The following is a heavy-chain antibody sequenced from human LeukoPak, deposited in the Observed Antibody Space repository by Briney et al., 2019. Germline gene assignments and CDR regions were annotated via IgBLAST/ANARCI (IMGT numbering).Heavy chain of an antibody. CDR1: GGSISSGDYY. CDR3: ARGRRSYYDSSGYKYFDY. V-gene: IGHV4-30-4*08. J-gene: IGHJ4*02. Sequence: SQTLSLTCTVSGGSISSGDYYWSWIRQPPGKGLEWIGEINHSGSTNYNPSLKSRVTISVDTSKNQFSLKLSSVTAADTAVYYCARGRRSYYDSSGYKYFDYWGQGTLVTVSS. D-gene: IGHD3-22*01. CDR2: INHSGST.